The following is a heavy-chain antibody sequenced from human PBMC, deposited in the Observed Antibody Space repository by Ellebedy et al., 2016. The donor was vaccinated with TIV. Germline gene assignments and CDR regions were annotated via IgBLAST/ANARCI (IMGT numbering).Heavy chain of an antibody. J-gene: IGHJ5*02. CDR1: GYIFTDYF. D-gene: IGHD6-6*01. V-gene: IGHV1-46*01. Sequence: AASVKVSCKASGYIFTDYFLYWLRQAPGQGLKWVGMVNPTNGDTSYAQNLQDRITLTSDTSTSIVYMELSDLTSDDTAIYFCARGGITKRPNRSSFDPWGQGTLVTVSS. CDR2: VNPTNGDT. CDR3: ARGGITKRPNRSSFDP.